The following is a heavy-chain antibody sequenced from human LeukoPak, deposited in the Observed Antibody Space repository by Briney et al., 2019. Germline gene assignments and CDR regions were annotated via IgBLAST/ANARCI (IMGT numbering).Heavy chain of an antibody. J-gene: IGHJ4*02. D-gene: IGHD5-18*01. CDR1: GFTFSSYA. CDR3: AKVGGYSYGNFDY. Sequence: GALRLSCAASGFTFSSYAMSWVRQAPGKGLEWVSASSGSGGSTYYADSVKGRCTISRDNAKHTLYLQMNSLRAEDPAVYYCAKVGGYSYGNFDYWGQGTLVTVSS. V-gene: IGHV3-23*01. CDR2: SSGSGGST.